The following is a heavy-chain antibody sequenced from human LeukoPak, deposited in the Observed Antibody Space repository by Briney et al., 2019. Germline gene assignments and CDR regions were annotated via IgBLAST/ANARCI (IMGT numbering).Heavy chain of an antibody. Sequence: PSETLSLTCTVSGGSISSYYWSWIRQPPGKGLEWIGYIYYSGRTHYNPSLKSRVTISVDTSKNQFSLKLSSVTAADTAVYYCARDRGYYDSSGYLDYWGQGTLVTVSS. V-gene: IGHV4-59*01. J-gene: IGHJ4*02. D-gene: IGHD3-22*01. CDR2: IYYSGRT. CDR3: ARDRGYYDSSGYLDY. CDR1: GGSISSYY.